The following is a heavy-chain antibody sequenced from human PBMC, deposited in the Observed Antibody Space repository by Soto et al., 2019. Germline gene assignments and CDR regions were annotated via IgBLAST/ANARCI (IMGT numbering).Heavy chain of an antibody. CDR2: INHSGST. Sequence: QVQLQQWGAGLLKPSETLSLTCAVYGGSFSGYYWTWIRQTPGKGLDWIGEINHSGSTNYNPSLKSRVSISADTSKKQFSLNLTSVTAADTAVYYCARGECSSNYCFTRWALDIWGQGTVVTVSS. D-gene: IGHD2-2*01. CDR3: ARGECSSNYCFTRWALDI. CDR1: GGSFSGYY. V-gene: IGHV4-34*01. J-gene: IGHJ3*02.